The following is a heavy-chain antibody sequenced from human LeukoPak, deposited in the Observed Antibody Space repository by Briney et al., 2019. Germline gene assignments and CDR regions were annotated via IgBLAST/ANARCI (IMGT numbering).Heavy chain of an antibody. D-gene: IGHD6-13*01. CDR3: AREPRQIAAAKINWFDP. V-gene: IGHV3-21*01. CDR1: GFTFSSYS. Sequence: GGSLRLSCAASGFTFSSYSMNWVRQAPGKGLEWVSSISSSSSYIYYADSVKGRFTISRDNAKNSLYLQMNSLRAEDTAVYYCAREPRQIAAAKINWFDPWGQGTLVTVSS. J-gene: IGHJ5*02. CDR2: ISSSSSYI.